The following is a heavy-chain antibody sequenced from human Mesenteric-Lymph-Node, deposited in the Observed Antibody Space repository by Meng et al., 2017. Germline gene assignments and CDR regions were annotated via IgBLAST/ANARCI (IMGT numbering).Heavy chain of an antibody. J-gene: IGHJ2*01. CDR2: IYSGGST. CDR1: GFTVSSNY. D-gene: IGHD3-22*01. CDR3: ARSVIVGYYDSSGYSKEFHNWYFDL. V-gene: IGHV3-53*04. Sequence: GESLKISCAASGFTVSSNYMSWVRQAPGKGLEWVSVIYSGGSTYYADSVKGRFTISRHNSKNTLYLQMNSLRAEDTAVYYCARSVIVGYYDSSGYSKEFHNWYFDLWGRGTLVTVSS.